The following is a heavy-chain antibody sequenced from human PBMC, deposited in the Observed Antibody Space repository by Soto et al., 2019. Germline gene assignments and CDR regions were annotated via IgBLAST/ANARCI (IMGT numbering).Heavy chain of an antibody. Sequence: GGSLRLSCASSWFAVTSNYMTWVRQAPGEGLEWVSVIYSGGSTYYADSVKGRFTISRDIFKNTVYFQMNSLSAEDTAVYYCARGGGSNAFHIWGQGTMVTVSS. V-gene: IGHV3-53*01. CDR1: WFAVTSNY. J-gene: IGHJ3*02. CDR2: IYSGGST. CDR3: ARGGGSNAFHI. D-gene: IGHD2-15*01.